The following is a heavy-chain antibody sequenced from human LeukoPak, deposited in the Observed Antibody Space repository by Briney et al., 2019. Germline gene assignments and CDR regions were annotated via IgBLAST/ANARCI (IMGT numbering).Heavy chain of an antibody. Sequence: SETLSLTCAVSGGSISSSGYFWGWIRQSPGKGLEWIGYIYYSGSTNYNPSLKSRVTISVDTSKNQFSLKLSSVTAADTAVYYCARAHTYDSSGRGGMDMDVWGKGTTVTVSS. CDR3: ARAHTYDSSGRGGMDMDV. CDR1: GGSISSSGYF. D-gene: IGHD3-22*01. CDR2: IYYSGST. J-gene: IGHJ6*03. V-gene: IGHV4-61*08.